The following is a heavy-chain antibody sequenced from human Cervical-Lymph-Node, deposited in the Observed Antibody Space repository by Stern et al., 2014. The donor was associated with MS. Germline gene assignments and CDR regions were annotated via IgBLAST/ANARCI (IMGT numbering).Heavy chain of an antibody. V-gene: IGHV3-30-3*01. J-gene: IGHJ4*02. CDR2: ISYNETNK. Sequence: VQLEESGGGVVQFGRSLRLSCVASGFTFSSYTMHWVRQAPGRGLEWVAMISYNETNKYYADSVKGRFTISRDNSKNTLYLQMDSLRAEDTAVYYCTRLAVAGFDYWGQGTLVIVSS. CDR1: GFTFSSYT. CDR3: TRLAVAGFDY. D-gene: IGHD6-19*01.